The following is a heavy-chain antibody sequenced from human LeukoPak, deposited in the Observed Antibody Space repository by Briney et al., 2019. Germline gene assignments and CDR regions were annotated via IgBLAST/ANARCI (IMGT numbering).Heavy chain of an antibody. CDR3: TRDRLGISWVSWFDL. CDR1: GFLFSRSE. CDR2: ISGSGSSI. J-gene: IGHJ5*02. Sequence: GGSLRLSCTSSGFLFSRSEMHWVRQAPGKGLEWVSYISGSGSSIYYAASVKGRFTVSRDNAKNSVYLQMNSLRVEDTAIYYCTRDRLGISWVSWFDLWGQGTLVTVSS. D-gene: IGHD3-16*01. V-gene: IGHV3-48*03.